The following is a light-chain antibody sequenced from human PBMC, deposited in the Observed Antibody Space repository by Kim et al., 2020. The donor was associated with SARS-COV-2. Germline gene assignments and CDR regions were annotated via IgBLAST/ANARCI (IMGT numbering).Light chain of an antibody. CDR2: AAS. CDR1: QAISSF. Sequence: ASVGDRVTITCRASQAISSFLAWYQQKPGIAPKLLIFAASTLHNGVPSRFSGSGSGTHFTLTINSLQPEDLATYYCQQAHTFPWTFGQGTKVEIK. J-gene: IGKJ1*01. V-gene: IGKV1-12*01. CDR3: QQAHTFPWT.